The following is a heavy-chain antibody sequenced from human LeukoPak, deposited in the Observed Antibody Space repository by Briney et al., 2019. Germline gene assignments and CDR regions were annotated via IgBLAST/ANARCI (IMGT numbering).Heavy chain of an antibody. CDR2: VYYSGST. D-gene: IGHD3-10*01. J-gene: IGHJ4*02. Sequence: SETLSLTCTVSGGSISSGGYYWSWNRQPPGKGLEWIGYVYYSGSTKYNPSLKSRVTISVDTSKNQFSPKLNSMTAADTAVYYCARNAGDYWGQGTLVTVSS. CDR1: GGSISSGGYY. CDR3: ARNAGDY. V-gene: IGHV4-61*08.